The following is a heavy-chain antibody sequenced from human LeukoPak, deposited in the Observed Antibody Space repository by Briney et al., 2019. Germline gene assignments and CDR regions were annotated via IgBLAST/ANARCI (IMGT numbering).Heavy chain of an antibody. CDR3: ARDRGSYRNYYYYMDV. CDR1: GYTFTGYY. CDR2: INPSGGST. D-gene: IGHD1-26*01. Sequence: ASVKVSCKASGYTFTGYYMHWVRQAPGQGLEWMGIINPSGGSTSYAQKFQGRVTMTRDMSTSTVYMELSSLRSEDTAVYYCARDRGSYRNYYYYMDVWGKGTTVTVSS. J-gene: IGHJ6*03. V-gene: IGHV1-46*01.